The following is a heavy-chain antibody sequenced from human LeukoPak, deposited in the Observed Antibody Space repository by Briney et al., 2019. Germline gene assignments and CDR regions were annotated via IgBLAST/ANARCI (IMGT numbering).Heavy chain of an antibody. Sequence: PSETLSLTCTVSGGSISSYFWSWIRQPPGKGLEWIGHIYYSGSTNYDPSLKSRVTVSVDTSKNQFSLKLSSVTAADTAVYYCARGAGNYYFYGMDVWGQGTTVTVSS. CDR1: GGSISSYF. V-gene: IGHV4-59*01. J-gene: IGHJ6*02. CDR3: ARGAGNYYFYGMDV. CDR2: IYYSGST.